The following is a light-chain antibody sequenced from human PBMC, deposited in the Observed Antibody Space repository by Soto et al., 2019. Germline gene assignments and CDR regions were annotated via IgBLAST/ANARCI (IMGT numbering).Light chain of an antibody. CDR2: GAS. CDR1: QDIRSS. V-gene: IGKV3-15*01. CDR3: QQANSFPIT. Sequence: EIVMTQSPATLSVSPGERVTLSCRASQDIRSSLAWYQQKPGQAPRLLIYGASTRATGIPARFSGSGTGTEFTLTINSLQSEDFATYYCQQANSFPITFGQGTRLEI. J-gene: IGKJ5*01.